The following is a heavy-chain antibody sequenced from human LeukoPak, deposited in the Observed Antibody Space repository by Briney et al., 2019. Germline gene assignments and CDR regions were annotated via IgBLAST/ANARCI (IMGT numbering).Heavy chain of an antibody. D-gene: IGHD5-18*01. CDR1: GFTFNTYS. J-gene: IGHJ4*02. CDR3: ARDPHSYGASEGDY. Sequence: GGSLRLSCAASGFTFNTYSMNWVRQAPGKGLEWVSYIKPGNNDIHYADSVKGRFTISRDNAKNSLYLQMKSLKAEDTAVYYCARDPHSYGASEGDYWGQGTLVTVSS. CDR2: IKPGNNDI. V-gene: IGHV3-48*01.